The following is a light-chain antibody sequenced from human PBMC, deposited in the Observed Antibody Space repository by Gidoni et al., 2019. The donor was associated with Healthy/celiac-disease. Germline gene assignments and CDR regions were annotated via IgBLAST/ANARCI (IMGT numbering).Light chain of an antibody. CDR3: QQYDNLPIT. CDR2: DSS. Sequence: DIQMTQSPSSLSASVGDRVTITCQASQDISKYLNWYQQKPGKAPKLLIYDSSNLETGVPSRFIGSGSGTDFTFTISRLQPEDIATYYCQQYDNLPITFGPGTKVDIK. J-gene: IGKJ3*01. V-gene: IGKV1-33*01. CDR1: QDISKY.